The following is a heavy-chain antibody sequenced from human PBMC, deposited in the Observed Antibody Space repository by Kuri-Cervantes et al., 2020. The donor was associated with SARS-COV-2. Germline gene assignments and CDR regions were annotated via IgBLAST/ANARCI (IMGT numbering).Heavy chain of an antibody. CDR3: ATGEPVPPHLQIARRPDFNS. D-gene: IGHD1-26*01. CDR1: GGTFSGYA. V-gene: IGHV1-69*05. Sequence: SVKVSCKASGGTFSGYAISWVRQAPGQGLEWMGGIIPIFGTANYAQKFQGRVTITTDESTSTAYMELSSLRYDDTAVYYCATGEPVPPHLQIARRPDFNSWGQGTLVTVSS. J-gene: IGHJ4*02. CDR2: IIPIFGTA.